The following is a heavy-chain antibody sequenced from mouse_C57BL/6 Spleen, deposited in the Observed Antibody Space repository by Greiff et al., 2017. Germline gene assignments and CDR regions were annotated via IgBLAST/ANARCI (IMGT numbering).Heavy chain of an antibody. Sequence: EVKLVESGGDLVKPGGSLKLSCAASGFTFSSYGMSWVRQTPDKRLEWVATISSGGSYTYYPDSVKGRFTISRDNAKNTLYLQMSSLKSEDTAMDYCARDGYPFDYWGQGTTLTVSS. V-gene: IGHV5-6*02. CDR3: ARDGYPFDY. CDR1: GFTFSSYG. D-gene: IGHD2-3*01. CDR2: ISSGGSYT. J-gene: IGHJ2*01.